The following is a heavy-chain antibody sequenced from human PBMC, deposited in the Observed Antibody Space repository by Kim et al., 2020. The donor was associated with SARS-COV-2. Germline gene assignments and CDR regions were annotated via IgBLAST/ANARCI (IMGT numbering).Heavy chain of an antibody. J-gene: IGHJ4*02. CDR1: GFTFGDYA. D-gene: IGHD1-1*01. CDR2: ISWNSGSI. CDR3: AKAHGAAGTEEGYYFDH. V-gene: IGHV3-9*01. Sequence: GGSLRLSCAASGFTFGDYAMHWVRQAPGKGLEWVSGISWNSGSIGYADSVKGRFTISRDNAKNSLYLQMNSLRAEDTALYYCAKAHGAAGTEEGYYFDHWGPGTLVTVSS.